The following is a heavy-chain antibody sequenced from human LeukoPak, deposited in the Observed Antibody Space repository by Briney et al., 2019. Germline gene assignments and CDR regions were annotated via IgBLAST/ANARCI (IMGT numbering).Heavy chain of an antibody. CDR3: ARRGHVGANDY. V-gene: IGHV1-46*01. CDR2: INPSGGST. D-gene: IGHD1-26*01. CDR1: GYTFTSYD. J-gene: IGHJ4*02. Sequence: PRASVKVSCKASGYTFTSYDINWVRQAPGQGLEWMGIINPSGGSTSYAQKFQGRVTMTRDMSTSTVYMELSSLRSEDTAVYYCARRGHVGANDYWGQGTLVTVSS.